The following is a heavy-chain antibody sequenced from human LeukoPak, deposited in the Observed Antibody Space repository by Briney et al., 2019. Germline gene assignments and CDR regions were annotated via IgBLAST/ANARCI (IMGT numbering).Heavy chain of an antibody. V-gene: IGHV1-18*01. Sequence: ASVKVSCKASGYTFTSYGISWVRQAPGQGLEWMGWISAYNGNTNYAQKLQGRVTMTTDTSTSTAYMELRSLRSDDTAVYYCARDLRPYYDSSGQWYFQHWGQGTLVTVSS. CDR2: ISAYNGNT. J-gene: IGHJ1*01. CDR1: GYTFTSYG. CDR3: ARDLRPYYDSSGQWYFQH. D-gene: IGHD3-22*01.